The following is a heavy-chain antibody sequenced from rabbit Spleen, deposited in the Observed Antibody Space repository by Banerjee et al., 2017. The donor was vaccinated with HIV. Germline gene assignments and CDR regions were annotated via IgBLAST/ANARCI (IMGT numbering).Heavy chain of an antibody. Sequence: QEQLVKSGGGLVQPGGSLKLSCTASGFSFSRSYYMCWVRQAPGKGLEWIACIFAGTAGSTYYASWAKGRFTISKTSTTVTLQMTSLTAADTATYFCARDDYSIDGDSYATGGFDLWGPGTLVTVS. CDR2: IFAGTAGST. V-gene: IGHV1S45*01. J-gene: IGHJ4*01. CDR3: ARDDYSIDGDSYATGGFDL. CDR1: GFSFSRSYY. D-gene: IGHD6-1*01.